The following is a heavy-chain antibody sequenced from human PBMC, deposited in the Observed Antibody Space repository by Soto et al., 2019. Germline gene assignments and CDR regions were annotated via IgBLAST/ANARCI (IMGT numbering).Heavy chain of an antibody. Sequence: GSLRLSCAASGIIFSNAWMTWVRQAPGKGLEWVGRIKSKTDGGTTDHAAPVKGRFTISRDDSEDTLYLQMSSLKIEDAAVYYCTIALGNNNDFGAFDIWGQGTMVTVSS. CDR1: GIIFSNAW. CDR3: TIALGNNNDFGAFDI. J-gene: IGHJ3*02. CDR2: IKSKTDGGTT. V-gene: IGHV3-15*01. D-gene: IGHD1-26*01.